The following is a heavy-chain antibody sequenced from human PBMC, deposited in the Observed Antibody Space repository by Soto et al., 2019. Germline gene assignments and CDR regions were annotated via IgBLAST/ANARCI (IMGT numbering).Heavy chain of an antibody. J-gene: IGHJ4*02. CDR2: INHSGST. Sequence: SETLSLTCTVSGGSINSGDYYWSWIRQPPGKGLEWIGYINHSGSTNYNPSLKSRVTISVDTSKNQFPLSLSSVTAADTAVYYCARDQNGSGNYYTRYFDYWGQGTLVTVSS. D-gene: IGHD3-10*01. V-gene: IGHV4-39*06. CDR3: ARDQNGSGNYYTRYFDY. CDR1: GGSINSGDYY.